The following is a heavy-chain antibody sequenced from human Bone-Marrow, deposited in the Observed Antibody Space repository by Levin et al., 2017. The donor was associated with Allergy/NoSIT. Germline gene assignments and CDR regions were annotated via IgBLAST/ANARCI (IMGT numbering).Heavy chain of an antibody. V-gene: IGHV4-61*08. CDR2: IYYTGSS. J-gene: IGHJ4*02. CDR1: GASVNSGDYY. Sequence: PSETLSLTCSVSGASVNSGDYYWSWIRQPPGKGLEWVGYIYYTGSSHHNPALKSRVTMSLDTSKNQFSLKLTSVTAADTAVYYCATDKHNDIFTTWGQGTLVTVSS. D-gene: IGHD3-9*01. CDR3: ATDKHNDIFTT.